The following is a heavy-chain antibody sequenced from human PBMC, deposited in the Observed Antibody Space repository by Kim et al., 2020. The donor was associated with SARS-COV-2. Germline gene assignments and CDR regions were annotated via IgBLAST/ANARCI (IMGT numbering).Heavy chain of an antibody. CDR1: GGSFSGYY. CDR2: INHSGST. Sequence: SETLSLTCAVYGGSFSGYYWSWIRQPPGKGLEWIGEINHSGSTNYNPSLKSRVTISVDTSKNQFSLKLSSVTAADTAVYYCAMEPILGSSSDDWFDPWGQGTLVTVSS. D-gene: IGHD6-6*01. J-gene: IGHJ5*02. V-gene: IGHV4-34*01. CDR3: AMEPILGSSSDDWFDP.